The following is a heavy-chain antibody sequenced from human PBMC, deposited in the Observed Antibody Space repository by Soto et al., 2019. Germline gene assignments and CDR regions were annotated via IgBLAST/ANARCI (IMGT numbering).Heavy chain of an antibody. Sequence: GGSLRLSCAASGFTFRSYAINWGRQAPGKGLEWVSVIYSGGSTYYADSVKGRFTISRDNSKNTLYLQMNSLRAEDTAVYYCASAYSYGYIDYWGQGTLVTVS. V-gene: IGHV3-53*01. D-gene: IGHD5-18*01. CDR3: ASAYSYGYIDY. CDR1: GFTFRSYA. J-gene: IGHJ4*02. CDR2: IYSGGST.